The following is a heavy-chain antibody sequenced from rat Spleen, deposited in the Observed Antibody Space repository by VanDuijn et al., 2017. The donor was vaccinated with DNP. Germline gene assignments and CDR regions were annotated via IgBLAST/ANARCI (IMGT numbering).Heavy chain of an antibody. Sequence: EVQLVESGGGLVQPGNSLKLSCAVSGFTFSDFYMAWVRQAPKKGLEWVASISYEGSTTYYGDSVKGRFTISRDNAKSTLYLQMDSLRSEDTATYYCATFEGRDAWGRGTSVTVSS. V-gene: IGHV5-22*01. D-gene: IGHD1-11*01. J-gene: IGHJ4*01. CDR1: GFTFSDFY. CDR2: ISYEGSTT. CDR3: ATFEGRDA.